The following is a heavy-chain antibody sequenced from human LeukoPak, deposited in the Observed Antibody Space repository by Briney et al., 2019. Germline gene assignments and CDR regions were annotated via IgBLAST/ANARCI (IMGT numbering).Heavy chain of an antibody. D-gene: IGHD3-10*01. CDR1: EFTFSSYT. Sequence: GGSLRLSCAASEFTFSSYTMNWVRQAPGKGLEWVANIKQDGSEKNYVGSVKGRFTIARDNAKNSLYLQMNSLRAEDTAVYYCARSSITMVRGVIKSTTSWYHYYNMDVWGKGTTVTVSS. V-gene: IGHV3-7*01. CDR3: ARSSITMVRGVIKSTTSWYHYYNMDV. J-gene: IGHJ6*03. CDR2: IKQDGSEK.